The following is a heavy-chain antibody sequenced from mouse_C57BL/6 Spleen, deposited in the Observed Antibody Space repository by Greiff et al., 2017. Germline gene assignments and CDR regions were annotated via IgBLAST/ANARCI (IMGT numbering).Heavy chain of an antibody. V-gene: IGHV1-69*01. CDR2: IDPSDSYT. J-gene: IGHJ1*03. Sequence: VKLQQPGAELVMPGASVKLSCKASGYTFTSYWMHWVKQRPGQGLEWIGEIDPSDSYTNYNQKFKGKSTLTVDKSSSTAYMQLSSLTSEDSAVYYCARRRDGYGYFDVWGTGTTVTVSS. CDR3: ARRRDGYGYFDV. D-gene: IGHD2-3*01. CDR1: GYTFTSYW.